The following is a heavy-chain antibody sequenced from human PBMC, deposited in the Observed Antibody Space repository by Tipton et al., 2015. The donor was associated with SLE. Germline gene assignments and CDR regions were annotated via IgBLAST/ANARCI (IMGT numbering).Heavy chain of an antibody. V-gene: IGHV4-59*07. CDR2: IYYSGST. CDR1: GYTFTSYG. CDR3: ARVARDWYFDL. Sequence: QLVQSGPEVKKPGASVKVSCKASGYTFTSYGISWIRQPPGKGLEWIGYIYYSGSTNYNPSLKSRVTISVDTSKNQFSLKLSSVTAADTAVYYCARVARDWYFDLWGRGTLVTVSS. J-gene: IGHJ2*01. D-gene: IGHD5-12*01.